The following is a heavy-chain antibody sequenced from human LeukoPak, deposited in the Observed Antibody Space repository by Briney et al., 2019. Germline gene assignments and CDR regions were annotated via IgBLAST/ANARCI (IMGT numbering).Heavy chain of an antibody. Sequence: SETLSLTCTVSGCSISSYYWSWIRQPPGKGLEWIGYIYYSGSTNYNPSLKSRVTISVDTSKNQFSLKLSSVTAADTAVYYCARDQLGDAVDIWGQGTMVTVSS. CDR2: IYYSGST. CDR1: GCSISSYY. V-gene: IGHV4-59*01. J-gene: IGHJ3*02. CDR3: ARDQLGDAVDI. D-gene: IGHD3-16*01.